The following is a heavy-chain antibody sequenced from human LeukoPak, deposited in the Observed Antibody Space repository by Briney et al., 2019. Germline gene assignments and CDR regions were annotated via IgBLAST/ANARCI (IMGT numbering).Heavy chain of an antibody. J-gene: IGHJ4*02. CDR3: ARRLELSGYDYTFDY. CDR2: IYHSGSD. D-gene: IGHD3-22*01. Sequence: SETLSLTCTVSGGSISSGTYYWAWIRQPPGKGLEWIGDIYHSGSDYSNPSLKSRVTISVDTSKNQFSLRLSSVTAADTAVYYCARRLELSGYDYTFDYWGQGTLVTVSS. V-gene: IGHV4-39*01. CDR1: GGSISSGTYY.